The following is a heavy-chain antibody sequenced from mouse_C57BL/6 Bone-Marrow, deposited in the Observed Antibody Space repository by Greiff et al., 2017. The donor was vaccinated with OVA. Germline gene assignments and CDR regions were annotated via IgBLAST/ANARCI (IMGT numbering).Heavy chain of an antibody. CDR1: GYTFTDYY. CDR2: INPNNGGT. J-gene: IGHJ3*01. CDR3: ARYPLGVYDGYQGVDH. V-gene: IGHV1-26*01. D-gene: IGHD2-3*01. Sequence: EVKLQQSGPELVKPGASVKISCKASGYTFTDYYMNWVKQSHGKSLEWIGDINPNNGGTSYNQKFKGKATLTVDKSSSTAYMEHRSLTSEDSAGYYCARYPLGVYDGYQGVDHWGQGTLVTVSA.